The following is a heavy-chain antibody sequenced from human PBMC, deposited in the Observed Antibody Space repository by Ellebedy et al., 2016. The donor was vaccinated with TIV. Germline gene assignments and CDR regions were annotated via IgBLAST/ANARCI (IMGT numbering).Heavy chain of an antibody. V-gene: IGHV1-46*01. CDR1: GYTFTDYH. Sequence: AASVNVSCKASGYTFTDYHMHWVRQAPGQGLEWMAIINPSGGSTTYAQKFQGRVIMTMDTSTSTVYMEMSSLRSEDTAVYYCARGLKPDYDIWSGPVYYYYYGMDVWGQGTTVTVFS. D-gene: IGHD3-3*01. CDR2: INPSGGST. J-gene: IGHJ6*02. CDR3: ARGLKPDYDIWSGPVYYYYYGMDV.